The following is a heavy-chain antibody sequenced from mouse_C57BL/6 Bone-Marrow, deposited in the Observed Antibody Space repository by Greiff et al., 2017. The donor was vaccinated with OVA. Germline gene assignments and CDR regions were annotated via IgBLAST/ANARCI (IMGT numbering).Heavy chain of an antibody. J-gene: IGHJ4*01. CDR1: GFTFNTYA. D-gene: IGHD2-5*01. CDR3: VLYSKGVYAMDY. V-gene: IGHV10-3*01. Sequence: GGGLVQPKGSLKLSCAASGFTFNTYAMHWVRQAPGKGLEWVARIRSKSSNYATYFAASVKDRLTISRDDSQSMLYLQMNTLKSEDTAIYYCVLYSKGVYAMDYWGQGTSVTVSS. CDR2: IRSKSSNYAT.